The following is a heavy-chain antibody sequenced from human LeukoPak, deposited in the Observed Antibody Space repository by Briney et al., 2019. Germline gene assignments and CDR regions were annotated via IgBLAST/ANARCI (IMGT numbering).Heavy chain of an antibody. V-gene: IGHV3-7*01. J-gene: IGHJ4*02. D-gene: IGHD2-2*01. CDR1: GFTFSSYW. CDR2: IKQDGSED. CDR3: ARDRDSGSISWYFLFDY. Sequence: PGGSLRLSCEASGFTFSSYWMSWVRRAPGKGRVGLANIKQDGSEDYYVDSVKGRFAISRDNAKNSLYLQMNSLRAEDTAVYYCARDRDSGSISWYFLFDYWGQGSLVTVSS.